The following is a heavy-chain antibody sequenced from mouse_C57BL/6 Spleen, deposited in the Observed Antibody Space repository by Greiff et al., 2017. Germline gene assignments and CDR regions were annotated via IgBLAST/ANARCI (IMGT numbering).Heavy chain of an antibody. D-gene: IGHD2-3*01. CDR3: ARNDGYYPYYAMDY. Sequence: VQLQQSGPGLVAPSQSLSITCTVSGFSLTSYGVHWVRQPPGKGLEWLVVIWSEVSTTYNSALKSRLSISNDNSKSQVFLKMNSLQTDDTAMYYCARNDGYYPYYAMDYWGQGTSVTVSS. J-gene: IGHJ4*01. CDR2: IWSEVST. CDR1: GFSLTSYG. V-gene: IGHV2-6*03.